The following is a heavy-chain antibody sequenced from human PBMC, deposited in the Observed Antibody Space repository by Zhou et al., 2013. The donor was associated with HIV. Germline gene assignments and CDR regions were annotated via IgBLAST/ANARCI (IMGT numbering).Heavy chain of an antibody. Sequence: VQSESEVIEPGASVTLSCSTSGYTFTNYYVYWLRQAPGQGLEVMGILNPKSGIVNYVERFQAKVIMTRDTSTSTVYLWLSSLTSDDTATYYCARESNASGKGRSVDFWGQGTRLIVSS. CDR1: GYTFTNYY. J-gene: IGHJ4*02. CDR2: LNPKSGIV. CDR3: ARESNASGKGRSVDF. V-gene: IGHV1-46*01. D-gene: IGHD3-10*01.